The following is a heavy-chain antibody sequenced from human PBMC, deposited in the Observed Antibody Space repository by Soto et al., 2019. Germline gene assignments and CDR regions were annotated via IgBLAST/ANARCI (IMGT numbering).Heavy chain of an antibody. V-gene: IGHV3-30-3*01. CDR1: GFTFSSYA. D-gene: IGHD5-12*01. Sequence: QVQLVESGGGVVQPGRSLRLSCAASGFTFSSYAMHWVRQAPGKGLEWVAVISYDGSNKYYADSVKGRFTISRDNSKNTLYLQMNSLRAEDTAVYYCAREGRDGYNYSADYWGQGTLVTVSS. CDR3: AREGRDGYNYSADY. CDR2: ISYDGSNK. J-gene: IGHJ4*02.